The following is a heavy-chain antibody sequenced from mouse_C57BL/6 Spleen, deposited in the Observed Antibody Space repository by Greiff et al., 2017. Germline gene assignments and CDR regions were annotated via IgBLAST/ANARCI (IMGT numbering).Heavy chain of an antibody. Sequence: EVQLQQSGPELVKPGASVKISCKASGYTFTDYYMNWVKQSPGKSLEWIGDINPNNGGTTYNQKFKGKATLTVDKSSSTAYMQLRSLTSEDSAVYYGARVEDDYDEGDYWGQGTTLTVSS. CDR2: INPNNGGT. J-gene: IGHJ2*01. V-gene: IGHV1-26*01. CDR3: ARVEDDYDEGDY. D-gene: IGHD2-4*01. CDR1: GYTFTDYY.